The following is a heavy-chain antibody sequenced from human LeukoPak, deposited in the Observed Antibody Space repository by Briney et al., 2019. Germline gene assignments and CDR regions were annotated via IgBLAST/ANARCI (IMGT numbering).Heavy chain of an antibody. Sequence: PSETLSLTCAVYGGSFSGYYWSWIRQPPGKGLEWIGEINHSGSTNYNPSLKSRVTISVDTSKNQFSLKLSSVTAADTAVYYCARAASAPYYDFWSGYSILLFWFDPWGQGTLVTVSS. J-gene: IGHJ5*02. CDR2: INHSGST. D-gene: IGHD3-3*01. V-gene: IGHV4-34*01. CDR3: ARAASAPYYDFWSGYSILLFWFDP. CDR1: GGSFSGYY.